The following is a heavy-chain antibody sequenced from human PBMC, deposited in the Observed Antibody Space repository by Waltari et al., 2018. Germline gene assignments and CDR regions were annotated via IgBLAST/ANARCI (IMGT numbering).Heavy chain of an antibody. Sequence: QLQLQESGPGLVKPSETLSLTCTVSGGSISSSSYYWGWIRQPPGQGLEWIGSIYYSGSTYYNPSLKSRVTISVDTSKNQFSLKLSSVTAADTAVYYCARGRAVKDIVVVPAAHFDYWGQGTLVTVSS. J-gene: IGHJ4*02. CDR3: ARGRAVKDIVVVPAAHFDY. V-gene: IGHV4-39*07. CDR2: IYYSGST. CDR1: GGSISSSSYY. D-gene: IGHD2-2*01.